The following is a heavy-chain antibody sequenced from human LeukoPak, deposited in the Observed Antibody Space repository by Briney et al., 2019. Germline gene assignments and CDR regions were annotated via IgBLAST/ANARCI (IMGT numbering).Heavy chain of an antibody. CDR1: GFTVSSNY. CDR2: MYSDGTT. CDR3: ASAAYDSNGYTANHDY. J-gene: IGHJ4*02. D-gene: IGHD3-22*01. Sequence: GGSLRLSCAASGFTVSSNYMSWVRQAPGKGLEWVSVMYSDGTTYYSDSVKGRFTISRDNSKNTLYLQMNNLRAEDTAVYYCASAAYDSNGYTANHDYWGQGTLVTVSS. V-gene: IGHV3-53*01.